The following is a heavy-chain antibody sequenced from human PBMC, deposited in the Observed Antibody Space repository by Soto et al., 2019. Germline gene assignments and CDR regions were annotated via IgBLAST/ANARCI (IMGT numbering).Heavy chain of an antibody. D-gene: IGHD6-13*01. J-gene: IGHJ2*01. CDR2: ITPFNGNT. V-gene: IGHV1-45*02. CDR3: ASSAAGNWYFDL. Sequence: SVKVSCKASGGTFSSYTIGWVRQAPGQALEWMGWITPFNGNTNYAQKFQDRVTITRDRSMSTAYMELSSLRSEDTAMYYCASSAAGNWYFDLWGRGTLVTVSS. CDR1: GGTFSSYT.